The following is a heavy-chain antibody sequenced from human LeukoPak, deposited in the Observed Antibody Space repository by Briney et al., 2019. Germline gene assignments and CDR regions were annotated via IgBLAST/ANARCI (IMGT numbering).Heavy chain of an antibody. Sequence: PSETLSLTCTVSGGSISSSSYFWGWIRQPPGKGLEWIGNFYSGGSTYYNPSLKRRVAISEDTSGKQFSLRQGSVTAADTAVYFCARVGSGLNLYYFDYWGQGILVTVSS. V-gene: IGHV4-39*07. CDR1: GGSISSSSYF. CDR3: ARVGSGLNLYYFDY. J-gene: IGHJ4*02. D-gene: IGHD3-3*01. CDR2: FYSGGST.